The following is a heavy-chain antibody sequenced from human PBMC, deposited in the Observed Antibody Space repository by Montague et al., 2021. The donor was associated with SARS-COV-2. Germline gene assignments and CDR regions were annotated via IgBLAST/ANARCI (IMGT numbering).Heavy chain of an antibody. CDR2: INHSGST. J-gene: IGHJ6*02. CDR1: GGSLSGYY. V-gene: IGHV4-34*01. CDR3: ARGRRRYNWRDETSYYYGMDV. Sequence: ETLSLTCAVYGGSLSGYYWSWIRQPPGKGLEWIGEINHSGSTNYNPSLKSRVTISLDTSKNQFSLKLSSVTAADTAVYYCARGRRRYNWRDETSYYYGMDVWGQRTTVTVSS. D-gene: IGHD1-20*01.